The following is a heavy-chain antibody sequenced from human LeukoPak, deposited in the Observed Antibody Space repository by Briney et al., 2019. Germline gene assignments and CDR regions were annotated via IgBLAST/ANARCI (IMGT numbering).Heavy chain of an antibody. Sequence: MAGGSLRLSCAASGFTFSSYSMNWVRQAPGKGLEWVSSISSSSSYIYYADSVKGRFTISRDNAKNSLYLQMNSLRAEDTAVYYCAREHVVVAALDYWGQGTLVTVSS. CDR3: AREHVVVAALDY. J-gene: IGHJ4*02. D-gene: IGHD2-15*01. CDR1: GFTFSSYS. CDR2: ISSSSSYI. V-gene: IGHV3-21*01.